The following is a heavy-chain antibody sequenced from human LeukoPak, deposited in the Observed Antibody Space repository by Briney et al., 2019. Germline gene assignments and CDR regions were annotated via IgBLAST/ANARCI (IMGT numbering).Heavy chain of an antibody. J-gene: IGHJ4*02. CDR3: ARYLRRGSWPLDN. V-gene: IGHV4-34*01. D-gene: IGHD6-13*01. Sequence: PSETLSLTCALYGGSFSAYYWSWIRQPPRKGLEGVGEINQRGNTKYNPSLKSPVPLSGETSKNQVSLELSPVTAEDTAVYYCARYLRRGSWPLDNWGQGTLVTVSS. CDR2: INQRGNT. CDR1: GGSFSAYY.